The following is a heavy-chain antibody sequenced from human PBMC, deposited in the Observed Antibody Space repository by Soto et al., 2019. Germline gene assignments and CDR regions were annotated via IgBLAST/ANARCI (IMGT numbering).Heavy chain of an antibody. D-gene: IGHD3-10*01. CDR2: IYWDDDK. CDR1: GFSLSTSGVG. CDR3: AHTGRVRGGWSSFDY. J-gene: IGHJ4*02. Sequence: SGPTLVNPPQTLTLTCTFSGFSLSTSGVGVGWIRQPPGKALEWLALIYWDDDKRYSPSLKSRLTITKDTSKNQVVLTMTNMDPVDTSTYYCAHTGRVRGGWSSFDYWGQGTLVTVSS. V-gene: IGHV2-5*02.